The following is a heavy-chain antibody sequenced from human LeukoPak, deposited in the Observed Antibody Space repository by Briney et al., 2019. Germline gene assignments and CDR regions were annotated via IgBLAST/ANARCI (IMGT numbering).Heavy chain of an antibody. V-gene: IGHV3-23*01. Sequence: GGSLRLSCAASGFTFNKYAMTWVRQAPGQGLERVSGLSDSGASTFYAESVRGRFTISRDNSKNMLYLHINSLRAEDTAVYYCAKDARTGVWNIGDSWFDPWGQGTLVTVSS. CDR3: AKDARTGVWNIGDSWFDP. D-gene: IGHD2/OR15-2a*01. J-gene: IGHJ5*02. CDR1: GFTFNKYA. CDR2: LSDSGAST.